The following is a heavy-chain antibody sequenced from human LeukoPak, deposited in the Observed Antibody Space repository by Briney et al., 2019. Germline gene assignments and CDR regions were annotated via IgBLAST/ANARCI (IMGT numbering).Heavy chain of an antibody. CDR1: GITFGNNW. CDR3: ARDVPHNWFDT. CDR2: INSDGGGA. V-gene: IGHV3-74*01. J-gene: IGHJ5*02. Sequence: GGSLRLSCAASGITFGNNWMHWVRQGPGKGLVWISRINSDGGGAIYADSVKGRFSVSRDNAKNTLYLQMNSLRAEDTAVYYCARDVPHNWFDTWGQGTLVTVSS.